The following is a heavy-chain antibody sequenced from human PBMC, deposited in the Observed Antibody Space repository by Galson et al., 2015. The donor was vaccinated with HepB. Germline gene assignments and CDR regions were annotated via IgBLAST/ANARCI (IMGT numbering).Heavy chain of an antibody. CDR3: ARDSAQLGYDFWSGYSQGRGTFDY. Sequence: SVKVSCKASGYTFTSYGISWVRQAPGQGLEWMGWISAYNGNTNYAQKLQGRVTMTTDTSTSTAYMELRSLRSDDTAVYYCARDSAQLGYDFWSGYSQGRGTFDYWGQGTLVTVSS. CDR1: GYTFTSYG. D-gene: IGHD3-3*01. CDR2: ISAYNGNT. J-gene: IGHJ4*02. V-gene: IGHV1-18*04.